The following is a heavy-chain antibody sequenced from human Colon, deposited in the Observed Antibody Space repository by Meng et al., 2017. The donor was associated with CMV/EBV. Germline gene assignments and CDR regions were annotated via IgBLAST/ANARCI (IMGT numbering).Heavy chain of an antibody. CDR1: GYTFSAYY. Sequence: ASVKVSCKASGYTFSAYYMQWVRQAPGQGLEWMGWINPNSGSTKYVQKFQGRVTMTRDTSISTIYMELSRLTSDDTAVYFCARDFKGTTVTTRGLYGLDVWGQGTTVTVSS. D-gene: IGHD4-11*01. CDR3: ARDFKGTTVTTRGLYGLDV. J-gene: IGHJ6*02. V-gene: IGHV1-2*02. CDR2: INPNSGST.